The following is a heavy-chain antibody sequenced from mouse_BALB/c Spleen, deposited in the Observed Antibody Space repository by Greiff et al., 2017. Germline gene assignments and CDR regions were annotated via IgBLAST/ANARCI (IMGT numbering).Heavy chain of an antibody. Sequence: VQLQQSGPELVKPGASVKISCKASGYSFTGYYMHWVKQSHVKSLEWIGRINPYNGATSYNQNFKDKASLTVDKSSSTAYMELHSLTSEDSAVYYCARGGLRRDAWFAYWGQGTLVTVSA. CDR2: INPYNGAT. CDR1: GYSFTGYY. D-gene: IGHD2-4*01. CDR3: ARGGLRRDAWFAY. V-gene: IGHV1-31*01. J-gene: IGHJ3*01.